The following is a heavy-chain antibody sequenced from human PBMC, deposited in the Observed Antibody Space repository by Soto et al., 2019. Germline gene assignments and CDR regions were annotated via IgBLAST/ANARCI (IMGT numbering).Heavy chain of an antibody. CDR3: ASRRIGNCSGGSCSVSYYYYGMDV. J-gene: IGHJ6*02. CDR2: INHSGST. Sequence: SETLSLTCAVYGGSFSGYYWSWIRQPPGKGLEWIGEINHSGSTNYNPSLKSGVTISVDTSKNQFSLKLSSVTAADTAVYYCASRRIGNCSGGSCSVSYYYYGMDVWGQGTTVTVSS. V-gene: IGHV4-34*01. CDR1: GGSFSGYY. D-gene: IGHD2-15*01.